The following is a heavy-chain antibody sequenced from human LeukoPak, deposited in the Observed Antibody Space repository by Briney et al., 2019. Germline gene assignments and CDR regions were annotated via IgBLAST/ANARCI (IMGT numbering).Heavy chain of an antibody. J-gene: IGHJ5*02. CDR2: INHSGST. CDR1: GGSFSGYY. V-gene: IGHV4-34*01. CDR3: ARGGIVVVAAMSWFDP. D-gene: IGHD2-15*01. Sequence: PSETLSLTCAVYGGSFSGYYWSWIRQPPGKGLEWIGEINHSGSTNYNPSLKSRVTISVDTSKNQSSLKLSSVTAADTAVYYCARGGIVVVAAMSWFDPWGQGTLVTVSS.